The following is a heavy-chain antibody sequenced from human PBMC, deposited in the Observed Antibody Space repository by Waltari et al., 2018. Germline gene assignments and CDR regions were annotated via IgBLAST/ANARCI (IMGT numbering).Heavy chain of an antibody. CDR1: GFTFEDYA. V-gene: IGHV3-9*01. J-gene: IGHJ4*02. D-gene: IGHD2-21*02. CDR2: ISWNSESI. Sequence: EVQLVEHGGVLVQPGRSLRLSCEASGFTFEDYAKQWVRQSPGKGVEWVAGISWNSESIGYADSVQGRFTISRDNAKNSMFLQIHSLRPEDTALYYCVKDVLSDCGGDRYSEHWGQGTLLTVSS. CDR3: VKDVLSDCGGDRYSEH.